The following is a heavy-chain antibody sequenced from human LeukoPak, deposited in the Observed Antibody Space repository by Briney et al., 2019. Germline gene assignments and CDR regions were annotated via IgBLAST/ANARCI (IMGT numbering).Heavy chain of an antibody. CDR3: ARDRELERLYYYYYMDV. D-gene: IGHD1-1*01. CDR2: INPISGGT. J-gene: IGHJ6*03. Sequence: GASVKVSCKASGYTFTGYYMHWVRQAPGQGLEWMGWINPISGGTNYAQKFQGRVTMTRDTSISTAYMELSRLRSDDTAVYYCARDRELERLYYYYYMDVWGKGATVTVSS. V-gene: IGHV1-2*02. CDR1: GYTFTGYY.